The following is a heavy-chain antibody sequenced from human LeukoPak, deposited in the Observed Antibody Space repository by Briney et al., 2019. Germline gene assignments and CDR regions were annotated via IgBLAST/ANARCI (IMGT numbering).Heavy chain of an antibody. CDR2: IKEDGSEN. CDR1: GFTFSDYW. D-gene: IGHD3-16*01. Sequence: GGSLRLSCVASGFTFSDYWMSWVRQAPGKGLEWVANIKEDGSENYYVGSVRGRFTISRDNAKNSLYLQMNSLRAEETAMYYCARAYAGGIFDSWGQGTLVTVSS. J-gene: IGHJ4*02. CDR3: ARAYAGGIFDS. V-gene: IGHV3-7*04.